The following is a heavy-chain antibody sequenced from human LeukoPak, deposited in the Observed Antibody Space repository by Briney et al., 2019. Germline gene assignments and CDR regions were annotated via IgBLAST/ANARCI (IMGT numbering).Heavy chain of an antibody. CDR1: GFTYSSYA. CDR2: ISYDGSNK. V-gene: IGHV3-30*04. CDR3: ARDRDSSGWFEPFDY. D-gene: IGHD6-19*01. J-gene: IGHJ4*02. Sequence: PGGSLRLSCAASGFTYSSYAMHWVRQAPGKGLERVAVISYDGSNKYYADSVKGRFTISRDNSKNTLYLQMNSLRAEDTAVYYCARDRDSSGWFEPFDYWGQGTLVTVSS.